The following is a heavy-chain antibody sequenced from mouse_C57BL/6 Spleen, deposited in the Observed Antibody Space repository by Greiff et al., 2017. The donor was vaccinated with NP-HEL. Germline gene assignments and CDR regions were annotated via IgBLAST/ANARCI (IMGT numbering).Heavy chain of an antibody. D-gene: IGHD2-4*01. J-gene: IGHJ2*01. CDR2: IYPGDGDT. Sequence: QVQLKESGPELVKPGASVKISCKASGYAFSSSWMNWVKQRPGKGLEWIGRIYPGDGDTNYNGKFKGKATLTADKSSSTAYMQLSSLTSEDSAVYFCARDERDYDGIYFDYWGQGTTLTVSS. V-gene: IGHV1-82*01. CDR3: ARDERDYDGIYFDY. CDR1: GYAFSSSW.